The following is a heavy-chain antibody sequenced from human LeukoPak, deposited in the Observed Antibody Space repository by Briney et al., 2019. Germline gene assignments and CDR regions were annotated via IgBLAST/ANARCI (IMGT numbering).Heavy chain of an antibody. V-gene: IGHV4-30-2*01. CDR3: ARGDPGVVHAFDI. D-gene: IGHD2-2*01. CDR2: IYHSGST. Sequence: SSETLSLTCAVSGGSISSGGYSWSWIRQPPGKGLEWIGYIYHSGSTYYNPSLKSRVTISVDRSKNQFSLKLSSVTAADTAVYYCARGDPGVVHAFDIWGQGTMVTVSS. J-gene: IGHJ3*02. CDR1: GGSISSGGYS.